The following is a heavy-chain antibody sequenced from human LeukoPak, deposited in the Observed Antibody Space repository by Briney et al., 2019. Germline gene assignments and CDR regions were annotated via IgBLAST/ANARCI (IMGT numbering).Heavy chain of an antibody. CDR2: IYYSGST. J-gene: IGHJ4*02. CDR3: ARVGVWLTAYYFDY. CDR1: GVSISSYY. V-gene: IGHV4-59*01. D-gene: IGHD6-19*01. Sequence: SETLSLTCTVSGVSISSYYWSWIRQPPGKGLEWIGYIYYSGSTNYNPSLKSRVTISVDTSKNQFSLKLSSVTAADTAVYYCARVGVWLTAYYFDYWGQGTLVTVSS.